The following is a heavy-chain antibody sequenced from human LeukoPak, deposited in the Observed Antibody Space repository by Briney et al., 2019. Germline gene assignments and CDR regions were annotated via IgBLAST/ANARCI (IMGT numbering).Heavy chain of an antibody. J-gene: IGHJ4*02. CDR3: ARIESYCSGGSCYPLFDY. Sequence: ASEILSLTCTVSGGSISSSSYYWGWIRQPPGKGLEWIGSIYYSGSTYYNPSLKSRVTISVDTSKNQFSLKLSSVTAADTAVYYCARIESYCSGGSCYPLFDYWGQGTLVTVSS. D-gene: IGHD2-15*01. V-gene: IGHV4-39*01. CDR2: IYYSGST. CDR1: GGSISSSSYY.